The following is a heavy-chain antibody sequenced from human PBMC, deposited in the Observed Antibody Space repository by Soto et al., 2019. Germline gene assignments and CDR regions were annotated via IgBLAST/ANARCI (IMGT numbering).Heavy chain of an antibody. CDR2: MNPNSGNT. CDR1: GYTFTSYY. V-gene: IGHV1-8*01. D-gene: IGHD4-17*01. Sequence: ASVKVSCKASGYTFTSYYINWVRQATGQGLEWMGWMNPNSGNTGYAQKFQGRVTMTRNTSISTAYMELSSLRSEDTAVYYCARLDYYYYYYYMDVWGKGTTVTVSS. CDR3: ARLDYYYYYYYMDV. J-gene: IGHJ6*03.